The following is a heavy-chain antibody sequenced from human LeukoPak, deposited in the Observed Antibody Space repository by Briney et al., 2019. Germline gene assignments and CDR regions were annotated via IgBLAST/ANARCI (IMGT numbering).Heavy chain of an antibody. J-gene: IGHJ3*02. Sequence: SQTLSLTCAVSGGSISSGGYSWSWIRQPPGKGLEWIGYIYHSGSTYYNPSLKSRVTMSVDTSKNQFSLKLSSVTAADTAVYYCAIDDAFDIWGQGTMVTVSS. V-gene: IGHV4-30-2*01. CDR2: IYHSGST. CDR1: GGSISSGGYS. CDR3: AIDDAFDI.